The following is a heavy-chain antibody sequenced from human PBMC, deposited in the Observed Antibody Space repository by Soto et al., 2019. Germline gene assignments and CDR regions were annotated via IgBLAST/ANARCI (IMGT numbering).Heavy chain of an antibody. V-gene: IGHV3-33*01. CDR1: GFTFSSYG. CDR2: IWYDGSNK. J-gene: IGHJ6*02. Sequence: GSLRISCAASGFTFSSYGMHWVRPAPGKGLEWVAVIWYDGSNKYYADSEKGRFTISRDNSKNTLYLQMNSLRAEDTAVYYCARGSVMAVYYYLYGMYVWGQGTTVIAS. CDR3: ARGSVMAVYYYLYGMYV. D-gene: IGHD3-16*01.